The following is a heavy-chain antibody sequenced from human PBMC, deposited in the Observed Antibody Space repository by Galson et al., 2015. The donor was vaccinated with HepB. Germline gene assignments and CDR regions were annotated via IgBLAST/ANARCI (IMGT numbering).Heavy chain of an antibody. D-gene: IGHD3-16*01. Sequence: SLRLSCAASGFTSSSYAMHWVRQAPGKGLKWVAVISYDGSNKYYADSVKGRFTISRDNSKNTLYLQMNNLRAEDTAVYYCAREGAGGEFDYWGQGTLVTVSS. CDR1: GFTSSSYA. CDR3: AREGAGGEFDY. CDR2: ISYDGSNK. V-gene: IGHV3-30-3*01. J-gene: IGHJ4*02.